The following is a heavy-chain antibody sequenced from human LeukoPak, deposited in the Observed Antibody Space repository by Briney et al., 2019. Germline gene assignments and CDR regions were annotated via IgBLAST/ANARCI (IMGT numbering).Heavy chain of an antibody. J-gene: IGHJ4*02. CDR3: EAYNYGYRDY. Sequence: PGGSLRLSCAASGFTFSSYSMNWVRQAPGKGLEWVSSITNSGSYIYYADSVKGRFTISRDNAKNSLYLQMNSLRAEDTAVYYCEAYNYGYRDYWGQGTLVTVSS. CDR2: ITNSGSYI. CDR1: GFTFSSYS. V-gene: IGHV3-21*01. D-gene: IGHD5-18*01.